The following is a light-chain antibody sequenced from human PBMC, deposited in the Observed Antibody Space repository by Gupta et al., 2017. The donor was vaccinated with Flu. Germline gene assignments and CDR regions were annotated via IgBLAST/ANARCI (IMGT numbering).Light chain of an antibody. CDR1: SSDVGGYNY. CDR3: SSYTSSSTLWV. V-gene: IGLV2-14*01. Sequence: QSALTQPASVSGSPGQSITISCTGTSSDVGGYNYVSWYQQHPGKAPKLMMYEVSNRPSGVSNRFSGSKSGNTASLTISGLQAEDEADIYCSSYTSSSTLWVFGGGTKLTVL. CDR2: EVS. J-gene: IGLJ3*02.